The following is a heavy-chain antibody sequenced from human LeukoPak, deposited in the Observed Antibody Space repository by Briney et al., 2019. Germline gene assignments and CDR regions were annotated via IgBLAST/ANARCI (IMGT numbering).Heavy chain of an antibody. Sequence: SETLSLTCTVSGGSISSYYWSWIRQPAGKGLEWIGYIYYSGSTNYNPSLKSRVTISIDTSKKQFSLKLTSVTAADTAVYYCASTPLRFLEWLPSVWGQGTLVTVSS. J-gene: IGHJ4*02. CDR3: ASTPLRFLEWLPSV. CDR2: IYYSGST. CDR1: GGSISSYY. V-gene: IGHV4-59*01. D-gene: IGHD3-3*01.